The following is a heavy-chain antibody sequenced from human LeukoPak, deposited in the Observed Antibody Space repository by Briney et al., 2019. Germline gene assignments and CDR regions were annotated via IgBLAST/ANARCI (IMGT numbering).Heavy chain of an antibody. J-gene: IGHJ3*02. CDR1: GYTFTSYD. CDR2: MNPNSGNT. D-gene: IGHD5-12*01. Sequence: GASVKVSCKAAGYTFTSYDINWVRQATEQGLEWMGWMNPNSGNTGYAQKFQGRVTMTRNTSISTAYMELSSLRSEDTAVYYCARYIVATIRSAVENDAFDIWGQGTMVTVSS. CDR3: ARYIVATIRSAVENDAFDI. V-gene: IGHV1-8*01.